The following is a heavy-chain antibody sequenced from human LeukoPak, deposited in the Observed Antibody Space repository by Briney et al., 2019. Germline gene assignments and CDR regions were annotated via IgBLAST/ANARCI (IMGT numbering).Heavy chain of an antibody. CDR3: ARIPKYCSSTSCKTFDY. D-gene: IGHD2-2*01. J-gene: IGHJ4*02. Sequence: PSETLSLTCAVYGGSFSGYYWSWIRQPPGKGLEWIGEINHSGSTNYNPSLKSRVTISVDTSKNQVSLKLSSVTAADTAVYYCARIPKYCSSTSCKTFDYWGQGTLVTVSS. CDR2: INHSGST. CDR1: GGSFSGYY. V-gene: IGHV4-34*01.